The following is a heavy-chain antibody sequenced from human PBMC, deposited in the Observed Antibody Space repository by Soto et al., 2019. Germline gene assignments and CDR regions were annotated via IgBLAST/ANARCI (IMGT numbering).Heavy chain of an antibody. Sequence: SETLSLTCTVSGGSISSGDYYWSWIRQPPGKGLEWIGYIYYSGSTYYNPSLKSRVTISVDTSKNQFSLKLSSVTAADTAVYYCARYTYSSGRFDPWGQGTLVTVSS. J-gene: IGHJ5*02. D-gene: IGHD6-19*01. V-gene: IGHV4-30-4*01. CDR2: IYYSGST. CDR3: ARYTYSSGRFDP. CDR1: GGSISSGDYY.